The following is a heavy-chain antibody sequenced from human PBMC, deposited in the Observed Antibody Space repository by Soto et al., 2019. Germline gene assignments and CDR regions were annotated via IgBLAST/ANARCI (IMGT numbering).Heavy chain of an antibody. Sequence: LGGSLRLSCAASGFIFSSYWMHWVRQAPATGLVWVSRINSDGSSTSYADSVKGRFTISRDTCKNTLYLQLNCLRAEDTAVYYCARPNPGSLFWSRFPPGTSYYCYGLDVWGQGTTVPVAS. CDR1: GFIFSSYW. D-gene: IGHD3-3*01. J-gene: IGHJ6*02. CDR3: ARPNPGSLFWSRFPPGTSYYCYGLDV. V-gene: IGHV3-74*01. CDR2: INSDGSST.